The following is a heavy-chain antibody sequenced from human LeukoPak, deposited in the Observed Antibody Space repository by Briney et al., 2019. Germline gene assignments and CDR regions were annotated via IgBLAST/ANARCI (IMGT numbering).Heavy chain of an antibody. CDR2: INHGGST. V-gene: IGHV4-34*01. CDR1: GGSFSGYY. J-gene: IGHJ4*02. CDR3: ARVGNYYDSSGYYRF. D-gene: IGHD3-22*01. Sequence: PSETLSLTCAVYGGSFSGYYWSWIRQPPGKGLEWIGEINHGGSTNYNPSLKSRVTISVDTSKNQFSLKLSSVTAADTAVYYCARVGNYYDSSGYYRFWGQGTLVTVSS.